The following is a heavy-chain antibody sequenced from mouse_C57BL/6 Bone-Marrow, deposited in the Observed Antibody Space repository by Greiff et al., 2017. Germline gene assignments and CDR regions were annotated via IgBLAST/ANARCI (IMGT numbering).Heavy chain of an antibody. CDR3: ARFYYGPSYWYFDV. CDR2: IYPRSGNT. J-gene: IGHJ1*03. V-gene: IGHV1-81*01. CDR1: GYTFTSYG. Sequence: VQLQQSGAELARPGASVKLSCKASGYTFTSYGISWVKQRTGQGLEWIGEIYPRSGNTYYNEKFKGKATLTADKSSSTAYMELRSLTSEDSAVYFGARFYYGPSYWYFDVWGTGTTVTVSS. D-gene: IGHD2-1*01.